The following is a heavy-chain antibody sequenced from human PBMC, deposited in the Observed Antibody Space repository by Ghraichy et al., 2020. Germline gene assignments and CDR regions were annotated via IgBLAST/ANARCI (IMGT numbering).Heavy chain of an antibody. J-gene: IGHJ4*02. D-gene: IGHD3-9*01. V-gene: IGHV3-23*01. CDR3: AKGSVLRYFDWFSYYFDY. Sequence: GGSLRLSCAASGFTFSSYAMSWVRQAPGKGLEWVSAISGSGGSTYYADSVKGRFTIPRDNSKNTLYLQMNSLRAEDTAVYYCAKGSVLRYFDWFSYYFDYWGQGTLVTVSS. CDR1: GFTFSSYA. CDR2: ISGSGGST.